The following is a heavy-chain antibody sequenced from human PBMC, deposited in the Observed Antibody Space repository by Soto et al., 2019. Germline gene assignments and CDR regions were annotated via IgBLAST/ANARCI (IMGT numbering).Heavy chain of an antibody. D-gene: IGHD1-26*01. CDR3: AHRQYTGPPRAFLHWFAP. Sequence: SGPTLVNPKQTLTLTCMFSGFSLTTSGAGVGWIRQPPGKALEWLGVIYWNGDREYNPSLRNKLTISKGPIKNQVVFVVTNVQPVDTATYYCAHRQYTGPPRAFLHWFAPWGQGTRVTVSS. CDR2: IYWNGDR. CDR1: GFSLTTSGAG. V-gene: IGHV2-5*01. J-gene: IGHJ5*02.